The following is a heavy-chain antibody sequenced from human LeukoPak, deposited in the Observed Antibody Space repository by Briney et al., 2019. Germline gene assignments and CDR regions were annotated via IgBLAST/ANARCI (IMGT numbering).Heavy chain of an antibody. V-gene: IGHV4-61*08. D-gene: IGHD1-26*01. CDR2: IYYSGSA. CDR1: GCSIGSGDYY. J-gene: IGHJ6*03. CDR3: AREVPSYSGSYYPYYYYYMDV. Sequence: PSETLSLTCTVSGCSIGSGDYYWSWIRQPPGKGLEWIGYIYYSGSANYNPSLKSRVTISVDTSKNQFSLKLSSVTAADTAVYYCAREVPSYSGSYYPYYYYYMDVWGKGTTVTVSS.